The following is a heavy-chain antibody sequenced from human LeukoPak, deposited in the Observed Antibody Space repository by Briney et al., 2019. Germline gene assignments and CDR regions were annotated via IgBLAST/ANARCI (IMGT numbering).Heavy chain of an antibody. J-gene: IGHJ4*02. D-gene: IGHD2-15*01. CDR3: TRDGRGSNFDY. Sequence: GSLRLSCAASGFPFGDYHMTWFRQAPGKGLEWVGGIRSKAYGETTQYAASVKGRFSISRDNSKSIAYLQLDSLRTEDTAVYYCTRDGRGSNFDYRGQGTLVTVSS. CDR1: GFPFGDYH. V-gene: IGHV3-49*03. CDR2: IRSKAYGETT.